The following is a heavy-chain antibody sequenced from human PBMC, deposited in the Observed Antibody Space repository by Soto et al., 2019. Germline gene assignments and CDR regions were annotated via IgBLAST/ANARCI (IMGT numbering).Heavy chain of an antibody. CDR1: GESFSGHI. Sequence: SETLSLTCAVYGESFSGHIWTWIRQTPGKGLQWIGQINHSGSASYNPSLKSRVTISVHTSNSQFSLELSSVTATDTAVYYCARGLITGSHYSGGWYYFDSWGQGTQVTVSS. CDR2: INHSGSA. D-gene: IGHD6-19*01. V-gene: IGHV4-34*01. CDR3: ARGLITGSHYSGGWYYFDS. J-gene: IGHJ4*02.